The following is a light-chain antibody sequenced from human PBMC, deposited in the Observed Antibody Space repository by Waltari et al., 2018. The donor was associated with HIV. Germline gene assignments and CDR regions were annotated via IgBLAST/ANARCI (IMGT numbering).Light chain of an antibody. CDR1: QSVSNTY. V-gene: IGKV3-20*01. J-gene: IGKJ3*01. CDR2: GAS. CDR3: QQYGSSLFT. Sequence: EIVLTQSPGTLSLSPGERATLSCRASQSVSNTYLAWYQQKPGQAPRLLIYGASSRATGIPDRFTGSGSGPDFTLTISRLEPEDFAVNYCQQYGSSLFTFGPGTKVDIK.